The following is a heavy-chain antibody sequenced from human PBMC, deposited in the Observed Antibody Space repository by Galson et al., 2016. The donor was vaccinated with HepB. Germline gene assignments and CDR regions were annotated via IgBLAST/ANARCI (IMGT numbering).Heavy chain of an antibody. D-gene: IGHD4-17*01. V-gene: IGHV3-21*01. CDR1: GFTFSSYS. CDR3: ARAVSWYYGDSAGY. J-gene: IGHJ4*02. Sequence: SLRLSCAASGFTFSSYSMNWVRQAPGKGLEWVSSISSSRSYIYYDDSVKGRFTISRDNATNSLYLQMNSLRAEDTAVYHCARAVSWYYGDSAGYWGQGTLVTVSS. CDR2: ISSSRSYI.